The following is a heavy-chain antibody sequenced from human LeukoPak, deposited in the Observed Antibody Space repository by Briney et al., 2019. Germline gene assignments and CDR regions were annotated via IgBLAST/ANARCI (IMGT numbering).Heavy chain of an antibody. CDR2: INAGNGNT. V-gene: IGHV1-3*01. D-gene: IGHD3-22*01. J-gene: IGHJ4*02. CDR1: GYTFTSYA. Sequence: ASVKVSCKASGYTFTSYAMHWVRQAPGQRLEWMGWINAGNGNTKYSQKFQGRVTITRDTSASTAYMELSSLRSKDTAVYYCARGRHYYDSSGYIGGTDYWGQGTLVTVSS. CDR3: ARGRHYYDSSGYIGGTDY.